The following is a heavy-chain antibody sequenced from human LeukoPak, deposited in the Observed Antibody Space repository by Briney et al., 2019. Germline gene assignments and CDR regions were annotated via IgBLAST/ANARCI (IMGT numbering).Heavy chain of an antibody. V-gene: IGHV3-7*01. J-gene: IGHJ5*02. Sequence: PGASLRLSFAASGFTLSTNWISWVRQAPGEWLEWVVNIQQDARGKSYVYSVKGRFTISRPNAKNSLYLQMNNLRAEQTTVYNCARDGDLYGSETYYTGQGLGWNWFAPWGQGTLVTVSS. D-gene: IGHD3-10*01. CDR2: IQQDARGK. CDR1: GFTLSTNW. CDR3: ARDGDLYGSETYYTGQGLGWNWFAP.